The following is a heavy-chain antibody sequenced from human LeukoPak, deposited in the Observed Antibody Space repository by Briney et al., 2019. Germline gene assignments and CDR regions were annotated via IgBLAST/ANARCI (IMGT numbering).Heavy chain of an antibody. CDR3: STWSYNCSSSYYDSGMDV. D-gene: IGHD6-6*01. V-gene: IGHV1-2*02. CDR1: GYTFTGYY. J-gene: IGHJ6*02. CDR2: INPNSGGT. Sequence: GASVKVSCKASGYTFTGYYMHWVRQAPGQGLEWMGWINPNSGGTNDAQKFQARVTMTRDTSISTAYMELSRLSFDATAVYYCSTWSYNCSSSYYDSGMDVWGQGTTVTVSS.